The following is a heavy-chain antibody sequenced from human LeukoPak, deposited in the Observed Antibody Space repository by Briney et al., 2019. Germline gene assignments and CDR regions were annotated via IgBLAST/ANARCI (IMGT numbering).Heavy chain of an antibody. Sequence: ASVKVSCKASGYTFTSYYMHWVRPAPGQGLEWMGIINPSGGSTSYAQKFQGRVTMTRDTSTSTVYMELSSLRSEDTAVYYCARVNTPGGSGWYLDYWGQGTLVTVSS. V-gene: IGHV1-46*01. CDR3: ARVNTPGGSGWYLDY. CDR2: INPSGGST. D-gene: IGHD6-19*01. J-gene: IGHJ4*02. CDR1: GYTFTSYY.